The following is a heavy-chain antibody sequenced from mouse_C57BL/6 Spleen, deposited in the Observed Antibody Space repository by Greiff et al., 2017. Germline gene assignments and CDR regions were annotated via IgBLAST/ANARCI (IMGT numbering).Heavy chain of an antibody. CDR1: GYAFTNYL. CDR3: AREGDYGNYVGNYFDY. J-gene: IGHJ2*01. D-gene: IGHD2-1*01. CDR2: INPGSGGT. Sequence: QVQLKESGAELVRPGTSVKVSCKASGYAFTNYLIEWVKQRPGQGLEWIGVINPGSGGTNYNEKFKGKATLTAAKSSSTAYMQLSSLTSEDSAVYFCAREGDYGNYVGNYFDYWGQGTTLTVSS. V-gene: IGHV1-54*01.